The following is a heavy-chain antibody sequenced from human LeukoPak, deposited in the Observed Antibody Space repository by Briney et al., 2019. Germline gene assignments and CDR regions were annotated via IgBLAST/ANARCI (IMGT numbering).Heavy chain of an antibody. J-gene: IGHJ6*03. D-gene: IGHD3-10*01. CDR3: ARDSPRGRAMDV. CDR1: GITFSSYA. V-gene: IGHV3-30*14. CDR2: ISYDGSNK. Sequence: GGSLRLSCEASGITFSSYAMHWVRQAPGKGLEWVAVISYDGSNKYYADSVKGRFTISRDNSKNTLYLQMNSLRAEDTAVYYCARDSPRGRAMDVWGKGTTVTVSS.